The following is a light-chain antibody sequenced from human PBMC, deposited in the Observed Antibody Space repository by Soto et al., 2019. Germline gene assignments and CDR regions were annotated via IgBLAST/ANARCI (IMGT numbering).Light chain of an antibody. J-gene: IGLJ2*01. V-gene: IGLV4-69*01. Sequence: QSVLTQSPPASASLGASVKLTCTLSRGHSSYVIAWHQHQPEKGPRYLMKLNSDGSHNNGDGIPDRFSGSRSGAERYLTISRLQSEDEADYYCQTWATGVVFCGGTQLTVL. CDR1: RGHSSYV. CDR2: LNSDGSH. CDR3: QTWATGVV.